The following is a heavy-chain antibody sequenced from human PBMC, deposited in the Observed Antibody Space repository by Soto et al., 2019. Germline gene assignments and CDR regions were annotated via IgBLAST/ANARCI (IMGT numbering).Heavy chain of an antibody. J-gene: IGHJ4*02. CDR2: INHSGST. CDR1: GGSFGGYY. CDR3: ARREGSGTTVYYFDY. Sequence: ASATLSLTCAFYGGSFGGYYWSWTRQPPGKRLEWIGEINHSGSTNYNPSLKSRVTISLDTSKNQFSLKLSSVTAADTAVYYCARREGSGTTVYYFDYWGQGTLVTVSS. D-gene: IGHD3-10*01. V-gene: IGHV4-34*01.